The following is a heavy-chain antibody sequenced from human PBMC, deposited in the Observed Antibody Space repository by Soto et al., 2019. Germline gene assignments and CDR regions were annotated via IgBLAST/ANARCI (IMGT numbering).Heavy chain of an antibody. Sequence: EVQLVESGGGLVQPGGSLRLSCAASGFTFSDHFMDWVRQAPGKGLEWVGRIKDKTHNYSTQYAPSAEGRFSISRDDYTNSVYLQMNRLKTEDTAVYFCACIRAACGYWGPGTLVTVSS. CDR2: IKDKTHNYST. V-gene: IGHV3-72*01. CDR1: GFTFSDHF. J-gene: IGHJ4*02. CDR3: ACIRAACGY. D-gene: IGHD2-21*01.